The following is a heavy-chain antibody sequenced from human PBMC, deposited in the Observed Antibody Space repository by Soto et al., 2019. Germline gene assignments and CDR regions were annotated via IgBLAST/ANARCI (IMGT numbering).Heavy chain of an antibody. V-gene: IGHV3-30-3*01. CDR3: ARDKRRYSSGEYDY. CDR1: GSTFSSYA. D-gene: IGHD6-19*01. J-gene: IGHJ4*02. CDR2: ISYDGSNK. Sequence: QVQLVESGGGVVQPGWSLRLSCAASGSTFSSYAMHWVRQAPGKGLEWVAVISYDGSNKYYADSVKGRFTISRDNSKNTLYLQMNSLRAEDTAVYYCARDKRRYSSGEYDYWGQGTLVTVSS.